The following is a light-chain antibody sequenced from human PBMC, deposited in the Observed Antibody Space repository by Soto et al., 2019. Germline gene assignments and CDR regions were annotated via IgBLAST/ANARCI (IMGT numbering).Light chain of an antibody. J-gene: IGLJ1*01. CDR2: DVS. CDR3: SSYTSSSTLV. CDR1: RSDVGGYNY. V-gene: IGLV2-14*01. Sequence: QSVLTQPASLSGSPGQSVTLSCTGNRSDVGGYNYVSWYQQHPGKAPKLMIYDVSNRPSGVSNRFSGSKSGNTASLTISGLQAEDEADYYCSSYTSSSTLVFGTGTKVTVL.